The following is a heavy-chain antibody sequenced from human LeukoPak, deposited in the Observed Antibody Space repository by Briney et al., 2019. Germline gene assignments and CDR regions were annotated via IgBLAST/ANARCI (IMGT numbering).Heavy chain of an antibody. D-gene: IGHD3-3*01. CDR3: ARMEYRKFRFYYYYNGMDV. V-gene: IGHV5-51*01. CDR1: GWRFTSYW. J-gene: IGHJ6*02. CDR2: MYPGDSET. Sequence: GGALKIYFQGSGWRFTSYWIGWGRRLPGKGVGGGGIMYPGDSETRYSPSFQGQVTISADKSTSTAYLHWSSLKASDTATYYCARMEYRKFRFYYYYNGMDVWGRGTTATVSS.